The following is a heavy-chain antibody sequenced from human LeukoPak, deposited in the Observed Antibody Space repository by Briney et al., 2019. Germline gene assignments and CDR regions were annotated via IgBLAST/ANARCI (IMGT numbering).Heavy chain of an antibody. CDR1: GYTFTSYY. D-gene: IGHD6-6*01. V-gene: IGHV3-9*01. CDR3: TGRHF. J-gene: IGHJ4*02. CDR2: ISWNGGNI. Sequence: SCKASGYTFTSYYMHWVRQAPGKGLEWVSRISWNGGNIDYADSVKGRFTISRDNAKNSLYLQMNNLRAEDTAFYYCTGRHFWGQGTLVTVSS.